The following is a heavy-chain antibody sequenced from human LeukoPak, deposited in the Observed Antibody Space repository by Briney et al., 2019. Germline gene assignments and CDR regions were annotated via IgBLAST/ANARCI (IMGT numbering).Heavy chain of an antibody. CDR3: ATATDHSSGWLDAFDI. D-gene: IGHD6-19*01. J-gene: IGHJ3*02. V-gene: IGHV1-18*01. CDR2: ISAYNGNT. CDR1: GYTFTSYG. Sequence: EASVKVSCKASGYTFTSYGISWVRQAPRQGLEWMGWISAYNGNTNYAQKFQSRVTITTDESTSSAYMELSSLRSEDTAVYYCATATDHSSGWLDAFDIWGQGTMVTVSS.